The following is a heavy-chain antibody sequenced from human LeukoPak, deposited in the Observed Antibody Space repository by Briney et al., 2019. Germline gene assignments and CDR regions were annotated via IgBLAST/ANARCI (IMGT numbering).Heavy chain of an antibody. D-gene: IGHD6-6*01. CDR3: ARGPTRQYFDY. V-gene: IGHV4-61*08. CDR1: GGSISSGDYY. CDR2: IYYSGST. J-gene: IGHJ4*02. Sequence: SETLSLTCTVSGGSISSGDYYWSWIRQPPGKGLEWIGYIYYSGSTNYNPALKSRVTISVDTTKNQFPLTLSSVTAADTAVYFCARGPTRQYFDYWGQGTLVTVSS.